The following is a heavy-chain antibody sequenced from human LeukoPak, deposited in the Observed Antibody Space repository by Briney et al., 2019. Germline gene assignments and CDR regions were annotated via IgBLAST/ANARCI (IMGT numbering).Heavy chain of an antibody. CDR3: ARDLGGSGSKNWFDP. V-gene: IGHV4-39*07. CDR1: GGSINSNNYY. CDR2: IYYSGST. Sequence: SETLSLTCTVSGGSINSNNYYWGWIRQPPGKGLEWIGSIYYSGSTYYNPSLKSRVTISSDTSKKQVSLTLSSVTAADTAVYYCARDLGGSGSKNWFDPWGQGTLVTVSS. J-gene: IGHJ5*02. D-gene: IGHD3-10*01.